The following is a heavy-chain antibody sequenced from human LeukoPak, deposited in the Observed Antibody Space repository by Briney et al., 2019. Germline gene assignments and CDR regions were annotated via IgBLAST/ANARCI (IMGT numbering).Heavy chain of an antibody. V-gene: IGHV3-74*01. CDR2: INNDGSGA. J-gene: IGHJ6*02. CDR1: GFTLSSNW. D-gene: IGHD3-10*01. Sequence: HPGGSLRLSCAASGFTLSSNWMHWVRQAPGKGLVWVSRINNDGSGAIYADSVKGRFTISRDNAKNTLYLQMNSLRAEDTAVYYCAVPRIGNYYGMDVWGQGTTVTVSS. CDR3: AVPRIGNYYGMDV.